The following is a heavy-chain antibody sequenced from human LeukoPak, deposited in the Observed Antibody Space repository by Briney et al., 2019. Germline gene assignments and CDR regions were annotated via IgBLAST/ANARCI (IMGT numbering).Heavy chain of an antibody. V-gene: IGHV3-23*05. Sequence: GGSLRLSCAASGFTFSNYGMGWVRQDPGKGLQRVSIINGSGSFTSYADSVKGRLTISRDNSKNTLYLQMNSLRAEDTAVYYCAKAEGYCSGTWCFRWFDWWRQGTLVTVSS. CDR1: GFTFSNYG. J-gene: IGHJ4*02. D-gene: IGHD2-15*01. CDR3: AKAEGYCSGTWCFRWFDW. CDR2: INGSGSFT.